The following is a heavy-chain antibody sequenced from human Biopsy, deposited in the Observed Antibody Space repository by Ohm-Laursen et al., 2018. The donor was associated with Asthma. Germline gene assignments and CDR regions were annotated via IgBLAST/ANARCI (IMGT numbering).Heavy chain of an antibody. CDR2: ISKDASTQ. Sequence: SLRLSCSASGFSFSNFAIHWVRQAPGKGLEWVGVISKDASTQDYADSVKGRFTISRDNSKNTLYLQMNSLRAEDTAVYYCVRESSVAGSSDFDYWGQGTLVTVSS. J-gene: IGHJ4*02. V-gene: IGHV3-30*01. D-gene: IGHD6-19*01. CDR3: VRESSVAGSSDFDY. CDR1: GFSFSNFA.